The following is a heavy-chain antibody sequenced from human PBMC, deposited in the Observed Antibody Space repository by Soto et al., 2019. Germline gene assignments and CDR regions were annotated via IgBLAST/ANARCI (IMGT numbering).Heavy chain of an antibody. J-gene: IGHJ6*02. CDR1: GFTFSSYA. CDR3: ARAWVVPAALAFYGMDV. CDR2: ISGSGGST. Sequence: EVQLLESGGGLVQPGGSLRLSCAASGFTFSSYAMNWVRQTPGKGLEWVSAISGSGGSTYYADSVKGRFTISRDNSKNTLYLQMNSLRAEDTALYYCARAWVVPAALAFYGMDVWGQGTTVTISS. D-gene: IGHD2-2*01. V-gene: IGHV3-23*01.